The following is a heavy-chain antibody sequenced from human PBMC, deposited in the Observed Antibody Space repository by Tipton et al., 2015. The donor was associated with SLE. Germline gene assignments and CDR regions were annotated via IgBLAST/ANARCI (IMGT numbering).Heavy chain of an antibody. CDR1: GFSISSSSYT. V-gene: IGHV4-39*07. Sequence: TLSLTCTVSGFSISSSSYTWGWIRQPPGKGLEWIGTIHYSGTTYYNPSLRSRVTISVDTSKNQFSLKLNSVTAADTAVYYCARVNLGGGGRRYDMDVWGQGTTVTVSS. CDR2: IHYSGTT. D-gene: IGHD2-15*01. J-gene: IGHJ6*02. CDR3: ARVNLGGGGRRYDMDV.